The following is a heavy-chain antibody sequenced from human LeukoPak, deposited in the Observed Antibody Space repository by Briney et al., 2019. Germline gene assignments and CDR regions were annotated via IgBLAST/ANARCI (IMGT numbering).Heavy chain of an antibody. J-gene: IGHJ3*02. CDR2: INPNSGGT. CDR3: ARIDFWSGYYPGIGAFDI. Sequence: ASVKVSCKASGYTFTGYYMHWVRQAPGQGLEWMGWINPNSGGTNYAQKFQGRVTMPRNTSIRTAYKELSRLRSDDTAVYYCARIDFWSGYYPGIGAFDIWGQGTMVTVSS. V-gene: IGHV1-2*02. D-gene: IGHD3-3*01. CDR1: GYTFTGYY.